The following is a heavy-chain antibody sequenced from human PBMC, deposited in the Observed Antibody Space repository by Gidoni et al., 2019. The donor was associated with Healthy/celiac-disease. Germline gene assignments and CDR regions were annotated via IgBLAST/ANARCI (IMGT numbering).Heavy chain of an antibody. D-gene: IGHD3-3*01. CDR3: TTVGYDFWSGTVGLYYFDY. J-gene: IGHJ4*02. Sequence: EVQLVESGGGLVKPGGSLRLSCAASGFTFSNAWMSWVRQAPGKGLEWGGRIKSKTDGGTTDYAAPVKGRFTISRDDSKNTLYLQMNSLKTEDTAVYYCTTVGYDFWSGTVGLYYFDYWGQGTLVTVSS. CDR1: GFTFSNAW. CDR2: IKSKTDGGTT. V-gene: IGHV3-15*01.